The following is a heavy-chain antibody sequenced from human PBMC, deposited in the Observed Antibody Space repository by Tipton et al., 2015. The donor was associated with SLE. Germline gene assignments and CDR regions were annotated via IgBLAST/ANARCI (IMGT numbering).Heavy chain of an antibody. D-gene: IGHD3-10*01. J-gene: IGHJ4*02. V-gene: IGHV4-38-2*01. CDR1: DYSINNGYY. CDR3: ARRHYYGFGDFDY. CDR2: IYHSGST. Sequence: TLSLTCAVSDYSINNGYYWGWIRQPPGKGLEWIGSIYHSGSTYYNPSLKSRVTISVDTSKNQFSLNLSSVTAADTAVYYCARRHYYGFGDFDYWGQGTLVTVSS.